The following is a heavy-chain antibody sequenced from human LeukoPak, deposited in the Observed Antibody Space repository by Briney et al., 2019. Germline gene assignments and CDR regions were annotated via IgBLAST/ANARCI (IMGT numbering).Heavy chain of an antibody. J-gene: IGHJ5*02. D-gene: IGHD2-2*01. Sequence: GESLKISCKGSGYSFTSYWIGWVRQMPGKGLEWMGIIYPGDSDTRYSPSFQGQVTISADKPISTAYLQWSSLKASDTAMYYCARHKYCSSTSCYPSWFDPWGQGTLVTVSS. CDR2: IYPGDSDT. CDR3: ARHKYCSSTSCYPSWFDP. V-gene: IGHV5-51*01. CDR1: GYSFTSYW.